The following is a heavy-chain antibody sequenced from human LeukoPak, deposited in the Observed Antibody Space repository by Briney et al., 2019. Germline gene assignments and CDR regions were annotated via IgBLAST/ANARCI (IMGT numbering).Heavy chain of an antibody. CDR3: ARENYFARGGHTLRYFDL. V-gene: IGHV4-31*02. D-gene: IGHD3-22*01. CDR2: ISYSGNT. J-gene: IGHJ2*01. CDR1: GGSISSGGYY. Sequence: HPSETLSLTCTVSGGSISSGGYYWRWIRQHPGKGLEWIGYISYSGNTYYNPSLKSRLAISVDTSKNQFSLKLSSVTAADTAVYFCARENYFARGGHTLRYFDLWGRGPLVTVSS.